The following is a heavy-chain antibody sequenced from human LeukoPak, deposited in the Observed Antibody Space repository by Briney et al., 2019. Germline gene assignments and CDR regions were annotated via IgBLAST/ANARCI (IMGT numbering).Heavy chain of an antibody. CDR1: GFTFSSYS. D-gene: IGHD5-24*01. V-gene: IGHV3-48*01. CDR3: ARDYRGDGYNLNYYYYCMDV. CDR2: ISSSSSTI. Sequence: GGSLRLSCAASGFTFSSYSMNWVRQAPGKGLEWVSYISSSSSTIYYADSVKGRFTISRDNAKNSLYLQMNSLRAEDTAVYYRARDYRGDGYNLNYYYYCMDVWGKGTTVTVSS. J-gene: IGHJ6*03.